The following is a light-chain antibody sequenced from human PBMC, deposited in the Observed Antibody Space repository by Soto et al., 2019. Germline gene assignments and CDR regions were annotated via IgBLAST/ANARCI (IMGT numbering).Light chain of an antibody. CDR1: SGHSNYA. CDR3: QTWGSGIVV. V-gene: IGLV4-69*01. J-gene: IGLJ2*01. CDR2: LNSDGRH. Sequence: QLVLTQSPSASASLGASVKLTCTLSSGHSNYAIAWHQQQSEKGPRYLMKLNSDGRHSKGDGIPDRFSGSSSGAERYLTISSLQSEDEADYYCQTWGSGIVVFGGGTQLTGL.